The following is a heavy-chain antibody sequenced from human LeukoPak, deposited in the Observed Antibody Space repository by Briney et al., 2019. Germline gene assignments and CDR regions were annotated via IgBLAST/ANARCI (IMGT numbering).Heavy chain of an antibody. V-gene: IGHV4-4*09. CDR2: IYTSGST. Sequence: PSETLSLTCTVSGGSISSHYWSWIRQPPGKGLEWIGYIYTSGSTNYNPSLKSRVTISVDTSKNQFSLELSSVTAADTAVYYCARHEGGSYSLFDYWGQGTLVTVSS. CDR1: GGSISSHY. J-gene: IGHJ4*02. D-gene: IGHD1-26*01. CDR3: ARHEGGSYSLFDY.